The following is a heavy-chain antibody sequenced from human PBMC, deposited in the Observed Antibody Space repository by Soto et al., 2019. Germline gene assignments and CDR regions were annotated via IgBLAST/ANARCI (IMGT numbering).Heavy chain of an antibody. CDR1: GFTFSTYA. CDR2: ISGNGGSI. CDR3: ANYLASGVVINPFDY. Sequence: VGSLRLSCAAAGFTFSTYAMTWVRQAPGRGLEWVSAISGNGGSIYYADSVKGRFTISRDNSKNTLYLQMISLGDEDTAVYYCANYLASGVVINPFDYCGQGPLVIVSS. J-gene: IGHJ4*02. V-gene: IGHV3-23*01. D-gene: IGHD3-3*01.